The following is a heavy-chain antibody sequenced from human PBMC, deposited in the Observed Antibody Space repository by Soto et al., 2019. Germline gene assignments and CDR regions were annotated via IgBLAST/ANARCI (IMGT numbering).Heavy chain of an antibody. CDR1: GFTFSSYS. CDR3: ARAELWVGAVSRSPLSDY. CDR2: ISSSSSTI. D-gene: IGHD3-10*01. Sequence: PGGSLRLSCAASGFTFSSYSMNWVRQAPGKGLEWVSYISSSSSTIYYADSVKGRFTVSRDNAKNSLYLQMNSLRAEDTAVYYCARAELWVGAVSRSPLSDYWGQGTLVTVSS. J-gene: IGHJ4*02. V-gene: IGHV3-48*01.